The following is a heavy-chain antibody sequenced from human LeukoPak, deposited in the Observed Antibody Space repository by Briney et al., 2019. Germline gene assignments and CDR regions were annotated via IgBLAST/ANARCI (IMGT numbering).Heavy chain of an antibody. CDR2: ISYDGSNK. V-gene: IGHV3-30*18. CDR3: AKETLAYCSSTSCYPL. Sequence: GGSLRLSCAASGFTFSSYGMHWVRQAPGQGLEWVAVISYDGSNKYYADSVKGRFTTSRDNSKNTLYLQMNSLRAEDTAVYYCAKETLAYCSSTSCYPLWGQGTLVTVSS. J-gene: IGHJ4*02. CDR1: GFTFSSYG. D-gene: IGHD2-2*01.